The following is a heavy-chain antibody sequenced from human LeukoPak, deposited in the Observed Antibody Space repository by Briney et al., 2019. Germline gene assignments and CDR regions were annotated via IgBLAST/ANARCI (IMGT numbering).Heavy chain of an antibody. Sequence: GGSLRLSCAATGFTFSDYYMSWIRQAPGKGLEWVSYISSSGSSIYYADSVKGRFTISRDNAKNSLYLQMNSLRAEDTAVYYCGSDIVATITNYWGQGTLVSVLS. V-gene: IGHV3-11*01. CDR2: ISSSGSSI. CDR1: GFTFSDYY. D-gene: IGHD5-12*01. J-gene: IGHJ4*02. CDR3: GSDIVATITNY.